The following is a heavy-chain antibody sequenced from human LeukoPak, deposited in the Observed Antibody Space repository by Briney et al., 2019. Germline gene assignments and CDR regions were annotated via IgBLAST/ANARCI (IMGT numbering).Heavy chain of an antibody. Sequence: AGGSLRLSCAASGFTFSIYAMSWVRQAPGKGLEWVSAISGSGGSTYYADSVKGRFTISRDNSKNTLYLQMNSLRAEDTAVYYCARTLLGYCSSTSCSLTGYWGQGTLVTVSS. CDR3: ARTLLGYCSSTSCSLTGY. CDR2: ISGSGGST. J-gene: IGHJ4*02. V-gene: IGHV3-23*01. D-gene: IGHD2-2*01. CDR1: GFTFSIYA.